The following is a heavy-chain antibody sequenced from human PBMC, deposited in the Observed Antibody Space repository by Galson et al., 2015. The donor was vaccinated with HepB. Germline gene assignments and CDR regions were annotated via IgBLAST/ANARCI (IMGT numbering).Heavy chain of an antibody. D-gene: IGHD6-13*01. CDR2: IWYDGSNK. J-gene: IGHJ4*02. CDR1: GFTFRSSG. V-gene: IGHV3-33*01. Sequence: SLRLSCAASGFTFRSSGMHWVRQAPGKGLEWVAVIWYDGSNKYYAGSVKGQFTISRDNSKNTLYLQMNSLRAEDTAVYYCERGVSSSAYYFDYWGQGTLVTVSS. CDR3: ERGVSSSAYYFDY.